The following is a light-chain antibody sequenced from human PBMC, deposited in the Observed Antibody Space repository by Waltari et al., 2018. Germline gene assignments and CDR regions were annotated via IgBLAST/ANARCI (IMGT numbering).Light chain of an antibody. J-gene: IGLJ2*01. CDR1: SSHIGGYTY. CDR3: SSYTRVSASVV. CDR2: DAS. Sequence: QSALTQPASVSGSPGQSITISCTGTSSHIGGYTYASGYQQPPGRAPKLILYDASKRPSGVSVRFSGSKSGNTASLTISGLQAEDEADYYCSSYTRVSASVVFGGGTKLTVL. V-gene: IGLV2-14*01.